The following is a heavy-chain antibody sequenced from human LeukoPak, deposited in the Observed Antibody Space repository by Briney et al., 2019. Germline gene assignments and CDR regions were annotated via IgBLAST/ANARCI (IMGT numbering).Heavy chain of an antibody. V-gene: IGHV3-23*01. J-gene: IGHJ3*02. CDR2: ISGSGGST. Sequence: GGALRLSCAASGFTFSSYAMSWVRQAPGKGLEWVSAISGSGGSTYYADSVKGRFTISRDNSKNTLFLQMNSLRAEDTAVYYCAKGRYYYDSSDAFDIWGQGTMVTVSS. D-gene: IGHD3-22*01. CDR3: AKGRYYYDSSDAFDI. CDR1: GFTFSSYA.